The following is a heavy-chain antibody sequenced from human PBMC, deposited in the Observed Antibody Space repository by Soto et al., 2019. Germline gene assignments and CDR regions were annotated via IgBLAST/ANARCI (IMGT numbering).Heavy chain of an antibody. Sequence: SETLSLTCTVSGGSISSGDYYWSWIRQPPGKGLEWIGYIYYSGSTYYNPSLKSRVTISVDTSKNQFSLKLSSVTAADTAVYYCARERGYDILTGYPGYFDYWGQGTLVTVSS. CDR3: ARERGYDILTGYPGYFDY. J-gene: IGHJ4*02. CDR1: GGSISSGDYY. D-gene: IGHD3-9*01. V-gene: IGHV4-30-4*01. CDR2: IYYSGST.